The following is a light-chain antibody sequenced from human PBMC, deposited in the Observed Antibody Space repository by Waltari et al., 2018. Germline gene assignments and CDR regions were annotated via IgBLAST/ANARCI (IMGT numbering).Light chain of an antibody. J-gene: IGLJ1*01. Sequence: SYELTQPPSVSVSPGQTASITCSGETLGDNYVCWYQQKPGQSPLLVIYQDRKRPSGIPERFSGSNSGNTATLTISGTQAMDEADYFCQAWDSSTYVFGTGTKVTVL. CDR1: TLGDNY. CDR3: QAWDSSTYV. V-gene: IGLV3-1*01. CDR2: QDR.